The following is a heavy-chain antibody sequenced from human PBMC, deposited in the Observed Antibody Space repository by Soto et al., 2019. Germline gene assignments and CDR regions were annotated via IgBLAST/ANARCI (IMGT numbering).Heavy chain of an antibody. Sequence: EVQLLESGGGLVQPGGSRRLSCAASVFTFSNYAMSWVRQAPGKGLEWISALPERGSSPYYADSVKGRFTISRDNSKNTLYLQMHSLRAEDTAVYYCAKMTSGSYGPNYGMDVWGQGTTVTVSS. CDR3: AKMTSGSYGPNYGMDV. V-gene: IGHV3-23*01. CDR2: LPERGSSP. J-gene: IGHJ6*02. CDR1: VFTFSNYA. D-gene: IGHD5-18*01.